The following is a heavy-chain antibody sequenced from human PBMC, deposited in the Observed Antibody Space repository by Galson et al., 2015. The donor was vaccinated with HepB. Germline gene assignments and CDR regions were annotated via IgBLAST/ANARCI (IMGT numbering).Heavy chain of an antibody. CDR3: VRVTVD. J-gene: IGHJ4*02. D-gene: IGHD2-21*02. CDR1: GFTFSDSH. CDR2: IRKKANSYTT. Sequence: SLRLSCAASGFTFSDSHMNWVRQAPGKGLEWVGLIRKKANSYTTEYAASVKGRFTISRDDSENSLYLRMSSLKTEDTAVYYCVRVTVDWGQGTLVTVSS. V-gene: IGHV3-72*01.